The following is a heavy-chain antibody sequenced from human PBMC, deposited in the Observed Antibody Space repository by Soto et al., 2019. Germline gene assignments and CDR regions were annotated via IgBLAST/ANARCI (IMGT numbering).Heavy chain of an antibody. V-gene: IGHV3-23*01. D-gene: IGHD2-15*01. Sequence: PGGSLRLSCAASGFTFSSYAMGWVRQGPGKGLEWVAVVSIGGSTHYTDSVRGRFTISRDNSKNTLSLQMNSLTAEDTAVYFCAKRRGAGGHFDYWGQGA. J-gene: IGHJ4*02. CDR1: GFTFSSYA. CDR3: AKRRGAGGHFDY. CDR2: VSIGGST.